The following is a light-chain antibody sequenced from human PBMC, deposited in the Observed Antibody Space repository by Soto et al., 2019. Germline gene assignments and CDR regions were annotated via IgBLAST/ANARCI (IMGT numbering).Light chain of an antibody. CDR3: QQYNSYSST. CDR2: DAS. J-gene: IGKJ1*01. CDR1: QSISSW. V-gene: IGKV1-5*01. Sequence: DIQMTQSPSTLSPSVGDRVTITSRSSQSISSWLAWYQQKPGKAPKLLIYDASSLESGVPSRFSGSGSATEFTLTITSLQPDDFATYYCQQYNSYSSTFGQGTKVDIK.